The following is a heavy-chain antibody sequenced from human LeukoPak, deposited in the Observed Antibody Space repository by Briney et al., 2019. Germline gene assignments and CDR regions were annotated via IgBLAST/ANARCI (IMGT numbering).Heavy chain of an antibody. J-gene: IGHJ1*01. CDR3: ARGMYYYDSSGYYYDPSEYFQH. CDR1: GGSISSYY. V-gene: IGHV4-59*01. D-gene: IGHD3-22*01. Sequence: ASETLSLTCTVSGGSISSYYWRWIRQPPGKGLEWIGYIYYSGSTNYNPSLKSRVTISVDTSKNQFSLKLSSVTAADTAVYYCARGMYYYDSSGYYYDPSEYFQHWGQGTLVTVSS. CDR2: IYYSGST.